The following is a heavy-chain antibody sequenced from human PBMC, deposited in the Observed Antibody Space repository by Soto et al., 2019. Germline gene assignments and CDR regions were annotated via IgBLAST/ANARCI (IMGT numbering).Heavy chain of an antibody. CDR1: GGSISSYY. CDR3: ARDLGQLEPGLGFDY. J-gene: IGHJ4*02. D-gene: IGHD6-6*01. CDR2: IYYSGST. V-gene: IGHV4-59*01. Sequence: SETLSLTCTVSGGSISSYYWSWIRQPPGKGLEWIGYIYYSGSTNYNPSLKSRVTISVDTSKNQFSLKLSSVTAADTAVYYCARDLGQLEPGLGFDYWGQGTLVTVSS.